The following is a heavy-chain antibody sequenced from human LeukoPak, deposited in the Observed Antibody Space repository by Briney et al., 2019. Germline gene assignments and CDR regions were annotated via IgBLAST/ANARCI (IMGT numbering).Heavy chain of an antibody. CDR1: GFTFSSYS. Sequence: TGGSLRLSCAASGFTFSSYSMNWVRQAPGKGLEWVSSISSSSSYIYYADSVKGRFTISRDNAKNSLYLQMNSLRAEDTAVYYCAKTMVRGVIPAGGFDYWGQGTLVTVSS. J-gene: IGHJ4*02. CDR3: AKTMVRGVIPAGGFDY. CDR2: ISSSSSYI. V-gene: IGHV3-21*01. D-gene: IGHD3-10*01.